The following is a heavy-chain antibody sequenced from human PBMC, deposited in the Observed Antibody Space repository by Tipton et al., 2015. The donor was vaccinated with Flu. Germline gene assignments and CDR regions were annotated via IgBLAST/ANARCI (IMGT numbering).Heavy chain of an antibody. CDR1: GGSISSSSSY. J-gene: IGHJ4*02. CDR2: IYYSGST. CDR3: ARLGYSGYDFDY. Sequence: TLSLTCTVSGGSISSSSSYWGWIRQPPGKGLEWTASIYYSGSTYYNPSLRSRAIMSVDTSKNQFSLKVSSVTAADTAVYYCARLGYSGYDFDYWGQGMLVTVSS. D-gene: IGHD5-12*01. V-gene: IGHV4-39*07.